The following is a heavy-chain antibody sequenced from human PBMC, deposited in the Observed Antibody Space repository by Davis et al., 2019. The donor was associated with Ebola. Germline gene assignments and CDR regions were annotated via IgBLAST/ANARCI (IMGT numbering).Heavy chain of an antibody. CDR3: AKVNGFVLGY. CDR1: GFTVSNNY. Sequence: GESLKISCAASGFTVSNNYMTWVRQAPGKGLEWVSVIYSGGNTYYADSVKGRFTISRDNSKNTLYLQMNGLRAEDTAVYYCAKVNGFVLGYWGQGTLVTVSS. CDR2: IYSGGNT. J-gene: IGHJ4*02. V-gene: IGHV3-66*01. D-gene: IGHD4/OR15-4a*01.